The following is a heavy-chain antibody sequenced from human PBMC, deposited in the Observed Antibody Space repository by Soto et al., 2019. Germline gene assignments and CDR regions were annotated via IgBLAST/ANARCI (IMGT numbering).Heavy chain of an antibody. CDR3: ARHGISVAGTGGWFDP. V-gene: IGHV1-69*01. CDR1: GGTFSSYA. CDR2: IIPIFGKA. J-gene: IGHJ5*02. D-gene: IGHD6-19*01. Sequence: QVQLVQSGAEVKKPGSSVKVSCKASGGTFSSYAISWVRQAPGQGLEWMGGIIPIFGKANYAQKFQGRVTLTADEYTSRAYMEQSSLRAEETAVYYCARHGISVAGTGGWFDPWGQGPLVTVSS.